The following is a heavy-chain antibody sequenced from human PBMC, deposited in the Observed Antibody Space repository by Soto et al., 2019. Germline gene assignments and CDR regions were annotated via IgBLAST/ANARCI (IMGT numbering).Heavy chain of an antibody. V-gene: IGHV3-30-3*01. CDR3: ARGSTLTGTPRYGMDV. CDR2: ISYDGSNK. J-gene: IGHJ6*02. CDR1: GFTFSSYA. D-gene: IGHD1-7*01. Sequence: GGSLRLSCAASGFTFSSYAMHWVRQAPGKGLEWVAVISYDGSNKYYADSVKGRFTISRDNSKNTLYLQMNSLRAEDTAVYYCARGSTLTGTPRYGMDVWGQGTTVTVPS.